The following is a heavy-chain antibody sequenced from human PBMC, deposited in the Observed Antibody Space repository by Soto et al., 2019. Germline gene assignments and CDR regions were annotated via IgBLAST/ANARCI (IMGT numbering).Heavy chain of an antibody. D-gene: IGHD2-2*01. CDR1: GGSISSRNYY. Sequence: SETLSLTCIVSGGSISSRNYYWGWIRQPPGKGLECIGSIYYSGSANYNPSLKSRVTISVDTSRKQVSLKLSSVTAADSAVYFCARARYQLLHPYYYGMDVGGQGTTVTVSS. V-gene: IGHV4-39*07. CDR2: IYYSGSA. J-gene: IGHJ6*02. CDR3: ARARYQLLHPYYYGMDV.